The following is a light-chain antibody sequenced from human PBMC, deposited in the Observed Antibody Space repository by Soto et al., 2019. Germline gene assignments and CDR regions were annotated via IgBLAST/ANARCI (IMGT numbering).Light chain of an antibody. J-gene: IGKJ4*01. CDR1: QSVNSN. Sequence: EIVMTQSPATLSVSPGERATLSCRASQSVNSNLAWYRQKPGQAPRLLISDASTTATGVPPSFSGSGSGTEFTLTISSRQSEDSGIYYCQQYNFWPPLTCGGGTKVEIK. V-gene: IGKV3-15*01. CDR2: DAS. CDR3: QQYNFWPPLT.